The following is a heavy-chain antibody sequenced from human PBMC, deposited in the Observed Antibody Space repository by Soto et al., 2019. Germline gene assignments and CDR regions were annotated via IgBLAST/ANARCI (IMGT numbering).Heavy chain of an antibody. CDR2: ISDSGSGT. Sequence: GGSKIHSNAASELNISSYSMSLIRQKQGKGLVWFSSISDSGSGTYYADSVKGRFSISRDNSKNTVSLQMNSLSAEDTAIYYCVRRNFGYCRSSIPSIDSLGQGTLVTVSS. CDR1: ELNISSYS. V-gene: IGHV3-23*01. J-gene: IGHJ4*02. CDR3: VRRNFGYCRSSIPSIDS. D-gene: IGHD2-2*03.